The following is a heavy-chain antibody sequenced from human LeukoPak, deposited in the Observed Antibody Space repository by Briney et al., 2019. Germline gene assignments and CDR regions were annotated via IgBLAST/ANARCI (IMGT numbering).Heavy chain of an antibody. J-gene: IGHJ6*02. V-gene: IGHV3-7*01. Sequence: GGSLRLSCAASGFTFSSYWMSWVRQAPGKGLEWVANIKQDGSEKYYVDSVKGRFTISRDNAKNSLYLQMNSLRAEDTAVYYCARYHQAYYDFWSGYFPGMDVWGQGTTVTVSS. CDR1: GFTFSSYW. CDR3: ARYHQAYYDFWSGYFPGMDV. CDR2: IKQDGSEK. D-gene: IGHD3-3*01.